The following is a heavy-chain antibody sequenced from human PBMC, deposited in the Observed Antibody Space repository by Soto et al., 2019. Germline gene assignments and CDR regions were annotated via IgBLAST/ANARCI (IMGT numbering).Heavy chain of an antibody. CDR2: ISYDGSNK. V-gene: IGHV3-30*18. CDR3: AKDRTPYYYYGMDV. Sequence: PGGSLRLSCAASGFTFSSYGMHWVRQAPGKGLEWVAVISYDGSNKYYADSVKGRFTISRDNSKNTLYLQMNSLRAEDTAVYYCAKDRTPYYYYGMDVWGQGTRGTVSS. CDR1: GFTFSSYG. J-gene: IGHJ6*02.